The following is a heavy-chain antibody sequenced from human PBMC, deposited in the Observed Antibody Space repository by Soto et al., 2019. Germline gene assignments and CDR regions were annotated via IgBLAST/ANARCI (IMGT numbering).Heavy chain of an antibody. CDR3: ARDRPYDYSNYAWYDS. D-gene: IGHD4-4*01. CDR2: ISGYNGKT. Sequence: GASVKVSCKASGYPFTSFGISWVRQAPGQGLEWMGWISGYNGKTSYAQKVQGRVTMTTDKFTSIAYMELRSLRSDDTAVYYCARDRPYDYSNYAWYDSWG. J-gene: IGHJ5*01. CDR1: GYPFTSFG. V-gene: IGHV1-18*01.